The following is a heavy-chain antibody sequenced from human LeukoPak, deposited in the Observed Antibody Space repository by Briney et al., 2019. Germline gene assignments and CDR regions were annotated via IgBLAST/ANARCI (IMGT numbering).Heavy chain of an antibody. D-gene: IGHD2-15*01. CDR1: GFTFSDSG. CDR2: IRSRANSYAT. V-gene: IGHV3-73*01. CDR3: TRRYCSGGSCYSDY. Sequence: GGSLRLSCAASGFTFSDSGMHWVLQASGKGLEWVGRIRSRANSYATAYAASVRGRFTISRDDSKNTAYLQMNSLRTEDTAVYYSTRRYCSGGSCYSDYWGQGTLVTVSS. J-gene: IGHJ4*02.